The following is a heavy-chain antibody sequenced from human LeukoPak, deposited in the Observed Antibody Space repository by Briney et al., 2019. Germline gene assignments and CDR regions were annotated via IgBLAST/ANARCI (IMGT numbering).Heavy chain of an antibody. Sequence: ASVKVSCKASGYTFTGYYMHWVRQAPGQGLEWMGWINPNSGGTNYAQKFQGRVTMTRDTSISTAYMELSRLRSDDTAVYYCARSRGYCSSTSCYTPRYNWFDPWGQGTLVTVSS. J-gene: IGHJ5*02. CDR3: ARSRGYCSSTSCYTPRYNWFDP. CDR1: GYTFTGYY. CDR2: INPNSGGT. V-gene: IGHV1-2*02. D-gene: IGHD2-2*02.